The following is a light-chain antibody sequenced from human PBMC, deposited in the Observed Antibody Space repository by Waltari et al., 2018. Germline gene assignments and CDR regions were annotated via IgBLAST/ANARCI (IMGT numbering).Light chain of an antibody. J-gene: IGKJ2*01. CDR3: QQYYGPPYN. V-gene: IGKV4-1*01. Sequence: DIMMTQSPDVLAVSLGERASIKCKSSHSVLDYFNNKDSLAWYQQKAGQPPRLLIHWASTRETGVRDRFSGSGSGTDFTLTISSLQAEDAALYYCQQYYGPPYNFGQGTRLEIK. CDR2: WAS. CDR1: HSVLDYFNNKDS.